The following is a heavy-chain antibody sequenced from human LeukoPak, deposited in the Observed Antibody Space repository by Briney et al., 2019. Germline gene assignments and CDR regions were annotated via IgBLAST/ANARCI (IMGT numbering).Heavy chain of an antibody. CDR3: ARDEDVVVPAVYDY. J-gene: IGHJ4*02. D-gene: IGHD2-2*01. Sequence: PGGSLRLSCAASGFSFSTCSMNWVRQAPGKGLEWVSSISTSSTYIYYADSAKGRFTISRDNAKNSLYLQMNSLRAEDTAVYYCARDEDVVVPAVYDYWGQGTLVTVSS. CDR1: GFSFSTCS. CDR2: ISTSSTYI. V-gene: IGHV3-21*01.